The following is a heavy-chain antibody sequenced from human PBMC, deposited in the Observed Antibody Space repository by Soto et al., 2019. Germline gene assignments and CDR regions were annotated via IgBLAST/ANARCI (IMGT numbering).Heavy chain of an antibody. CDR3: VRGGYSSSWERLDP. J-gene: IGHJ5*02. Sequence: VQLVESGGGVIHPGKSLRLSCTASGSTFPNYPMHWVRQAPDKGLEWVAVISHDGVTKNSADSVKGRFTISRDNSRNTLYLQMTSPRIEDTAMYYCVRGGYSSSWERLDPWGQGTLVTVSS. V-gene: IGHV3-30-3*01. CDR1: GSTFPNYP. D-gene: IGHD4-4*01. CDR2: ISHDGVTK.